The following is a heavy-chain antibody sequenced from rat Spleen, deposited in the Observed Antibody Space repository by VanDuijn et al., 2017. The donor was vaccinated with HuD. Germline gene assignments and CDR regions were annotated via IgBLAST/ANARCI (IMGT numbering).Heavy chain of an antibody. V-gene: IGHV5-58*01. CDR2: INPDGTTT. J-gene: IGHJ2*01. D-gene: IGHD1-11*01. CDR3: TSPPLRSGFYYIEY. Sequence: EVQLVESDGGLVQPGRSLKLSCVASGFTFSSYWMYWVRQAPGKGLEWVSSINPDGTTTYYPDSVKGRFTISRDNAENTVYLQLNSVTTEDTATYFCTSPPLRSGFYYIEYWGHGVMVTVSS. CDR1: GFTFSSYW.